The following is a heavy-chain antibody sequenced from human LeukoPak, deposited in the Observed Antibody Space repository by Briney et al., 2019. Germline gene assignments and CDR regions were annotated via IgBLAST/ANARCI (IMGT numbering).Heavy chain of an antibody. D-gene: IGHD3-10*01. CDR1: GFISSSYA. CDR3: AKDDAWLRFGE. J-gene: IGHJ4*02. V-gene: IGHV3-23*01. Sequence: GGSLRLSCAASGFISSSYAMSWVRQAPGKGLEWVSAISGSGGTTYYANSVKGRFTISRDNSKNTVYLQVISLTAEDTAVYYCAKDDAWLRFGEWSQGTLVTVSS. CDR2: ISGSGGTT.